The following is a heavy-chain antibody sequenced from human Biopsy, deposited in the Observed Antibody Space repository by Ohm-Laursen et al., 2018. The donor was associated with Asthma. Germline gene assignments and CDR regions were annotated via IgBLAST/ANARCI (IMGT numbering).Heavy chain of an antibody. CDR2: IDPNSGGT. Sequence: ASVKVSCKASGYPFTDYYVHWVRQAPGQGLEWMGRIDPNSGGTNYAQKFLGRVTMTRDTSVNTAFMVLSRLRSDDTAVYYCARIKIRIGAGTDRYFDLWGRGTLVTVSP. J-gene: IGHJ2*01. V-gene: IGHV1-2*06. D-gene: IGHD3-16*01. CDR1: GYPFTDYY. CDR3: ARIKIRIGAGTDRYFDL.